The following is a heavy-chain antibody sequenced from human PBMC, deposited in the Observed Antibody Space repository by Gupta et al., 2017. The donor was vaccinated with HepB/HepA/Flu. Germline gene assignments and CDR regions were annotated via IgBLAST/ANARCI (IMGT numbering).Heavy chain of an antibody. CDR3: ATWYSSSWYGDY. Sequence: EVQLLESGGGLVQPGGSLRLSCAASGFTFSSYAMSWVRQAPRKGLEWVSAISGSGGSTYYADSVKGRFTISRDNSKNTLYLQRNSLRAEDTAVYYCATWYSSSWYGDYWGQGTLVTVSS. D-gene: IGHD6-13*01. CDR2: ISGSGGST. CDR1: GFTFSSYA. V-gene: IGHV3-23*01. J-gene: IGHJ4*02.